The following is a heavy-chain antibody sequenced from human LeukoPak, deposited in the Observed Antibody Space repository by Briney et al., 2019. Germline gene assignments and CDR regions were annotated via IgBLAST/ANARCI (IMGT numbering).Heavy chain of an antibody. Sequence: GGSLRLSCAASGFTFDDYGMSWLRQAPGKGLEWVSGINWNGDNTNYADSLKGRFTISRDNAKNSLYLQMNSLGAEDTALYYCARGSTHYDVLTGYHYYFDYWGQGTLVTVSS. CDR1: GFTFDDYG. V-gene: IGHV3-20*04. D-gene: IGHD3-9*01. CDR2: INWNGDNT. CDR3: ARGSTHYDVLTGYHYYFDY. J-gene: IGHJ4*02.